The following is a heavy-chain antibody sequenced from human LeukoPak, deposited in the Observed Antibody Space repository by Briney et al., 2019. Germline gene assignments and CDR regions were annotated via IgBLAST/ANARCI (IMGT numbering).Heavy chain of an antibody. D-gene: IGHD3-16*02. CDR2: IKQDGSEK. CDR1: GFTFSSYW. Sequence: GGSLRLSCAASGFTFSSYWMSWVRQAPGKGLEWVANIKQDGSEKYYVDSVKGRFTISRDNAKNSLYLQMNSLRAEDTAVYYCARDSYYDYVWGSYPEYWGQGTLVTVSS. CDR3: ARDSYYDYVWGSYPEY. V-gene: IGHV3-7*01. J-gene: IGHJ4*02.